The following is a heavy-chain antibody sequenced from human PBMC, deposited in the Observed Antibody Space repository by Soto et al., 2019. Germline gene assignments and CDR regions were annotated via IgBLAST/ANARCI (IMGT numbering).Heavy chain of an antibody. Sequence: QVQLEQSASEVKKPGASVKVSCKASGYTFTTYGISWVRQAPGQGLEWMGWINTHNGNTNYAQNLQGRVIMTADTSTSTAYMELGSLRSDDTAVYYGTSEGSAPYYYYGMDAWGQGTTVTVSS. CDR2: INTHNGNT. CDR3: TSEGSAPYYYYGMDA. V-gene: IGHV1-18*01. J-gene: IGHJ6*02. CDR1: GYTFTTYG. D-gene: IGHD3-10*01.